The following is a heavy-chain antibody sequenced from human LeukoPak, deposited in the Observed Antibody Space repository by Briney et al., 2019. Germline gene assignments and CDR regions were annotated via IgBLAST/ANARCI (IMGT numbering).Heavy chain of an antibody. CDR3: AKDRGIVGGHYYGMDI. D-gene: IGHD2-15*01. CDR1: GFTFSSYA. CDR2: ISGSGGIT. V-gene: IGHV3-23*01. Sequence: GGSLRLSCAASGFTFSSYAMSWVRQAPGKGLEWVSVISGSGGITYYADSVQGRFTISRDNSKNTLYLQMNSLSAEDTAVFYCAKDRGIVGGHYYGMDIWGHGTTVTVYS. J-gene: IGHJ6*02.